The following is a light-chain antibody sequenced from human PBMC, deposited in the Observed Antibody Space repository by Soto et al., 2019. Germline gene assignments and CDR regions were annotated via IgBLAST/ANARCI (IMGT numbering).Light chain of an antibody. V-gene: IGLV2-23*01. CDR3: CSYVTGSSYI. CDR1: SSDVGAYNL. J-gene: IGLJ1*01. Sequence: QSVLAQPAPVSGSPGQSITISCTGTSSDVGAYNLVSWYQQHPGEAPKLVIYEGSKLPSGVSNRFSGSRSGNTASLTISVLQAEDEADYYCCSYVTGSSYILGTGTKGTVL. CDR2: EGS.